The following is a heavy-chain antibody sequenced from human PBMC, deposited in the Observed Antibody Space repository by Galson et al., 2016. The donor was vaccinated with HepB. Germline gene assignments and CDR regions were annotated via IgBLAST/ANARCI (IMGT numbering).Heavy chain of an antibody. D-gene: IGHD6-19*01. CDR3: ARGSSAAVAGSGAFDI. J-gene: IGHJ3*02. V-gene: IGHV3-13*04. CDR2: IASGGDT. Sequence: SLRLSCAASGFTFSDYDMHWVRQVTGKSLEWVSSIASGGDTFYSGSVKGRFIVSREDAENSLYLQMNSLRAGDTALYFCARGSSAAVAGSGAFDIWGHGTMVTVSS. CDR1: GFTFSDYD.